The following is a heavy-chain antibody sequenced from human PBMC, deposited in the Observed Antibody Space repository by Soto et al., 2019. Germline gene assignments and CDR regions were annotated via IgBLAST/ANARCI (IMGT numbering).Heavy chain of an antibody. J-gene: IGHJ4*02. Sequence: QVQLVQSGGEVKKPGASVKVSCKASAYTFTNYGISWVRQAPGQGLEWMGWVSAYNGNINYAQKFRGRVTMTTATSTSSAYLEGRSLRSDDTAVYYCARSGSSWTLREVDSWGQGTMVTVSS. V-gene: IGHV1-18*01. CDR2: VSAYNGNI. D-gene: IGHD6-13*01. CDR3: ARSGSSWTLREVDS. CDR1: AYTFTNYG.